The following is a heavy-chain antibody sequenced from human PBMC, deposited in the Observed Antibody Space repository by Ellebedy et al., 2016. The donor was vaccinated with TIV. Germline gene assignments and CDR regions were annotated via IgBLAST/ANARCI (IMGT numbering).Heavy chain of an antibody. CDR2: ISYDGNSK. Sequence: GESLKISCVASGFNFDSNAMSWVRQAPGKGLEWVAVISYDGNSKYYADSVKGRFTISRDNSMTTLYLEMNSLRAEDTAVYYCARDLDKSSGWYGGAAYWGQGTLVTVSS. V-gene: IGHV3-30-3*01. J-gene: IGHJ4*02. D-gene: IGHD6-19*01. CDR1: GFNFDSNA. CDR3: ARDLDKSSGWYGGAAY.